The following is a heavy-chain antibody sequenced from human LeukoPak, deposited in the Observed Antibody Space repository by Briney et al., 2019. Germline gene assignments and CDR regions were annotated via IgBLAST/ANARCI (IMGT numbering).Heavy chain of an antibody. Sequence: GASVKVSCKASGYTFTSYGISWVRQAPGQGLERMGWISAYNGNTNYAQKPQGRVTMTTDTFTSTGYMELRRLRSDDTAVYYCARVAPVGATTDYWGEGTLVTVSS. CDR1: GYTFTSYG. J-gene: IGHJ4*02. CDR2: ISAYNGNT. V-gene: IGHV1-18*01. D-gene: IGHD1-26*01. CDR3: ARVAPVGATTDY.